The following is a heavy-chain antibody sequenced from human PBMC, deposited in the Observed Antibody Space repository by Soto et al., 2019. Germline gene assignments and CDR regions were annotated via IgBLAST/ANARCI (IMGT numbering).Heavy chain of an antibody. D-gene: IGHD3-10*01. CDR1: GGTFSSYT. Sequence: ASVKVSWKASGGTFSSYTISWVRQAPGQGLEWMGRIIPILGIANYAQKFQGRVTITADKSTSTAYMELSSLRSEDTAVYYCARGQDLSGFAYWGKGTLVTVSP. J-gene: IGHJ4*02. V-gene: IGHV1-69*02. CDR2: IIPILGIA. CDR3: ARGQDLSGFAY.